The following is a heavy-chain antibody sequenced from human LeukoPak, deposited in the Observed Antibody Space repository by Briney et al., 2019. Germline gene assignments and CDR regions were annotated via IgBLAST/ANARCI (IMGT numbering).Heavy chain of an antibody. J-gene: IGHJ4*02. CDR1: GYTFTGYY. CDR3: ARDTIAARPAGY. Sequence: ASVKVSCKASGYTFTGYYMHWVRQAPGQGLEWMGWINPNSGATNYAQKLQGRVTMTTDTSTSTAYMELRSLRSDDTAVYYCARDTIAARPAGYWGQGTLVTVSS. V-gene: IGHV1-2*02. D-gene: IGHD6-6*01. CDR2: INPNSGAT.